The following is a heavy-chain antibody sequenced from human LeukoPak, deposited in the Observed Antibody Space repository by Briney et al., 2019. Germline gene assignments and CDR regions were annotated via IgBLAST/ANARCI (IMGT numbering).Heavy chain of an antibody. CDR1: GGSMSNYY. CDR2: IYYSGTT. Sequence: SSETLSLTCTVSGGSMSNYYWSWIRQPPGKGLEWIGYIYYSGTTNYNPSLKSRVTISLDTSKSQFSLKLRSVTAADTAVYYCARGKKDDTGSYPADYRGQGTLVTVSS. V-gene: IGHV4-59*01. CDR3: ARGKKDDTGSYPADY. D-gene: IGHD3-10*01. J-gene: IGHJ4*02.